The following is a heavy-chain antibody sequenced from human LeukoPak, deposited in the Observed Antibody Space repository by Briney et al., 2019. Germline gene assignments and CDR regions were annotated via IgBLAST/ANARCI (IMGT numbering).Heavy chain of an antibody. CDR3: AREGSALYASDY. J-gene: IGHJ4*02. Sequence: GGSLRLSCAASGFTFSSHWMHWVRQTPGKGLVWVSRINTDGTNTKYADSMKGRFTISRDNAKNTLYLQMNSLRADDTAVYYCAREGSALYASDYWGQGALVTVSS. CDR1: GFTFSSHW. V-gene: IGHV3-74*01. CDR2: INTDGTNT. D-gene: IGHD2-2*01.